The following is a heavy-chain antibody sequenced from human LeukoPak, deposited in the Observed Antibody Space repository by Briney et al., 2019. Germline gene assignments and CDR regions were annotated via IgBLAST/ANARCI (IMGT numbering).Heavy chain of an antibody. Sequence: KPSETLSLTCTVSGDSISNYYWSWIRQPAEKGLEWIGRVYTTGSTNYNPSLKSRLTMSVDTSKNQFSLKVSSVTAADTAMYYCARGFTGSWLLFDYWGQGALVTVSS. CDR2: VYTTGST. CDR1: GDSISNYY. J-gene: IGHJ4*02. D-gene: IGHD1-14*01. CDR3: ARGFTGSWLLFDY. V-gene: IGHV4-4*07.